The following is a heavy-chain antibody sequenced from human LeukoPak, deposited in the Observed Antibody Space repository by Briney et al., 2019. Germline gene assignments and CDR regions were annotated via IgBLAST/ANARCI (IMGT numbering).Heavy chain of an antibody. CDR2: IYHSGST. V-gene: IGHV4-4*02. CDR1: GGSISSSNW. J-gene: IGHJ4*02. D-gene: IGHD6-13*01. Sequence: SGTLSLTCAVSGGSISSSNWWSWVRQPPGKGLEWIGEIYHSGSTNYNPSLKSRVTISVDKSKNQFSLKLSSVTAADTAVYYCARTYSSSWYFFDYWGQGTLVTVSS. CDR3: ARTYSSSWYFFDY.